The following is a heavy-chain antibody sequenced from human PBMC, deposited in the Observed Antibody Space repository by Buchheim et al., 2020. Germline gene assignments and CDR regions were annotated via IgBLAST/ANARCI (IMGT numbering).Heavy chain of an antibody. J-gene: IGHJ6*03. CDR2: ISASGGST. D-gene: IGHD3-10*01. CDR3: ARKGGAYYYGSGSGDYYMDV. CDR1: GFTFSGYE. Sequence: EVFLVESGGGLVQPGGSLRLSCAASGFTFSGYEMNWVRQAPGKGLECIAYISASGGSTYYVDSVRGRFTISRDNAKNSLYLQMNSLRAEDTAVYYCARKGGAYYYGSGSGDYYMDVWGKGTT. V-gene: IGHV3-48*03.